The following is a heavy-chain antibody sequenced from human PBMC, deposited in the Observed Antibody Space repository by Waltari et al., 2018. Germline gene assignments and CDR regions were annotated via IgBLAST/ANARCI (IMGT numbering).Heavy chain of an antibody. CDR1: GFTFSTYA. V-gene: IGHV3-30*15. CDR2: VSSDGSIT. J-gene: IGHJ4*02. Sequence: QVQLVESGGGVVQPGRSLRLSCAASGFTFSTYAMQWVRQAPGKGLDWVAVVSSDGSITYYAESVKGRFTISRDNSKNTVYLQMSSLRAEDTGIYYCAREIGYSGALDYWGLGDLVTVSS. CDR3: AREIGYSGALDY. D-gene: IGHD2-15*01.